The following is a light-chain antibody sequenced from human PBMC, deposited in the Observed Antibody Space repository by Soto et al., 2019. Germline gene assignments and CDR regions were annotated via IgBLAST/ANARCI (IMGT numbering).Light chain of an antibody. V-gene: IGLV2-23*01. CDR3: CASAGGSYLFV. Sequence: QSVLTQPASVSGAPGQSITISCTGSSSDIGGFGLVSWYRHHPGEAPQLVISEGSKRPSGVSSRFSGSKSGNTASLTISGPQAEDEADYYCCASAGGSYLFVFGAAPKATVL. CDR1: SSDIGGFGL. J-gene: IGLJ1*01. CDR2: EGS.